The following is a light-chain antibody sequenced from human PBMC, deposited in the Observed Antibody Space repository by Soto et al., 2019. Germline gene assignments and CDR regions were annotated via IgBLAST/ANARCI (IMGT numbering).Light chain of an antibody. CDR1: QIVSIRS. CDR3: QQYGSSPT. Sequence: ENVLTQSPGTLSLSPGERATLSCRASQIVSIRSLAWYQQKPGQAPRLLIYGASSRATGMPDRFSGSGSGTDFTLTISRLEPEDFAVYYCQQYGSSPTCGQGTKVDIK. V-gene: IGKV3-20*01. CDR2: GAS. J-gene: IGKJ1*01.